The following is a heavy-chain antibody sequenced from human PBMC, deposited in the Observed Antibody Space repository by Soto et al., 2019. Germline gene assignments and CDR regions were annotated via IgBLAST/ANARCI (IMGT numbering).Heavy chain of an antibody. CDR2: IIPIFGTA. J-gene: IGHJ3*02. V-gene: IGHV1-69*01. Sequence: SVKVSCTASGGTFSSYAISWVRQAPGQGLEWMGGIIPIFGTANYAQKFQGRVTITADESTSTAYMELSSLRSEDTAVYYCARDTAMDPNDAFDIWGQGTMVTVSS. D-gene: IGHD5-18*01. CDR1: GGTFSSYA. CDR3: ARDTAMDPNDAFDI.